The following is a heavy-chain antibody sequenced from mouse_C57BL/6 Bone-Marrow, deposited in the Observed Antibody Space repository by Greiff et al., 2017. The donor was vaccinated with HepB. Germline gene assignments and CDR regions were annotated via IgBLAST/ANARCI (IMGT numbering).Heavy chain of an antibody. CDR1: GYTFTDYE. J-gene: IGHJ3*01. V-gene: IGHV1-15*01. Sequence: VQLVESGAELVRPGASVTLSCKASGYTFTDYEMHWVKQTPVHGLEWIGAIDPETGGTAYNQKFKGKAILTADKSSSTAYMELRSLTSEDSAVYYCTRYDGYYPAWFAYWGQGTLVTVSA. CDR3: TRYDGYYPAWFAY. CDR2: IDPETGGT. D-gene: IGHD2-3*01.